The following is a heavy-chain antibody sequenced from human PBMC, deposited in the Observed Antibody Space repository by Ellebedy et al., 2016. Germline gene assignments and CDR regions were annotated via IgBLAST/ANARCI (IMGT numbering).Heavy chain of an antibody. D-gene: IGHD2-15*01. J-gene: IGHJ4*02. CDR1: GYSISMGYR. CDR3: AREGDIYDY. V-gene: IGHV4-38-2*02. CDR2: IHGSGGP. Sequence: GSLRLXCSVSGYSISMGYRWGWIRQPPGKGMEWIGTIHGSGGPDYNPSLKSRVVISVDTSKNQLSLELTSVTATDTAVYFCAREGDIYDYWGQGALVTVSS.